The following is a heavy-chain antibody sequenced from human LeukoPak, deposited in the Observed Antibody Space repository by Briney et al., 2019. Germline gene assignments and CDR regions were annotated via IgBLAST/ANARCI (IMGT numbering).Heavy chain of an antibody. CDR2: ISAYNGNT. CDR1: GYTFTSYG. J-gene: IGHJ4*02. Sequence: ASVKVSCKASGYTFTSYGISWVRQAPGQGLEWMGWISAYNGNTNYAQKLQGRVTMTTDTSTSTAYMELRSLRSDYTAVYYCASGEYSRTRLGYWGQGTLVTVSS. V-gene: IGHV1-18*01. CDR3: ASGEYSRTRLGY. D-gene: IGHD6-6*01.